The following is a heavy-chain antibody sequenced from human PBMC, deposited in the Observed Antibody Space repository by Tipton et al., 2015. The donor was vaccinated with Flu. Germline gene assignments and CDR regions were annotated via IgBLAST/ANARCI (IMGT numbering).Heavy chain of an antibody. V-gene: IGHV4-59*01. CDR3: ARDSYYYDSSGSWIWYFDL. CDR1: GGSISSYY. Sequence: TLSLTCTVSGGSISSYYWSWIRQPPGKGLEWIGYIYYSGSTNYNPSLKSRVTISVDTSKNQFSLKLSSVTAADTAVYYCARDSYYYDSSGSWIWYFDLWGRGTLVTVSS. CDR2: IYYSGST. D-gene: IGHD3-22*01. J-gene: IGHJ2*01.